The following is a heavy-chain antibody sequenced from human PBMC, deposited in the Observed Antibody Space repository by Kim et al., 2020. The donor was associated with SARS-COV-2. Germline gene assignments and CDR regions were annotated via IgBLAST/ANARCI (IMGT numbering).Heavy chain of an antibody. J-gene: IGHJ5*01. CDR2: IYYSGST. CDR3: ARPGASSSSAYNWFDS. D-gene: IGHD6-6*01. Sequence: SETLSLTCTVSGGSISSSSYYWGWIRQPPGKGLEWIGSIYYSGSTYYNPSLKSRVTISVDTSKNQFSLKLSSVTAADTAVYYCARPGASSSSAYNWFDSWGQGTLVTVSS. CDR1: GGSISSSSYY. V-gene: IGHV4-39*01.